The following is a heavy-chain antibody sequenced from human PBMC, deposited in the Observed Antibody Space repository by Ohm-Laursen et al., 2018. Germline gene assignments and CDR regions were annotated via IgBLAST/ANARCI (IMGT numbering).Heavy chain of an antibody. CDR1: GFSLTTTGVR. CDR2: IDWNDDE. D-gene: IGHD3-3*02. Sequence: TQTLTLTCTFSGFSLTTTGVRVGWIRQPPGKPPEWLALIDWNDDERYTPSLKHRLTIAKDTSKNQVVLRMTNVDPVDTATYFCVHTSAFLQWSLVDVWGQGTTVTVSS. V-gene: IGHV2-5*01. CDR3: VHTSAFLQWSLVDV. J-gene: IGHJ6*02.